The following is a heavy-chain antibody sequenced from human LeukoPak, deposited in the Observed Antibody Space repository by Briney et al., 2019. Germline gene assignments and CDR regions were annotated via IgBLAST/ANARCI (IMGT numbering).Heavy chain of an antibody. Sequence: ASVKVSCKASGYTFTGYYMHWVRQAPGQGLEWMGWINPNSGGTNYAQQFQGRVTMTRDTSISTAYMELSRLRSDDTAVYYCARGFYYYDSSGYYYWGQGTLVTVSS. CDR3: ARGFYYYDSSGYYY. D-gene: IGHD3-22*01. CDR2: INPNSGGT. V-gene: IGHV1-2*02. J-gene: IGHJ4*02. CDR1: GYTFTGYY.